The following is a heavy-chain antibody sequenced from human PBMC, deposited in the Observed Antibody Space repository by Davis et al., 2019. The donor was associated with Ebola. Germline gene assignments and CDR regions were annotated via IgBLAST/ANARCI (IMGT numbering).Heavy chain of an antibody. CDR1: GFTFTNYA. V-gene: IGHV3-23*01. J-gene: IGHJ4*02. Sequence: PGGSLRLSCAASGFTFTNYAMSWVRQAPGRGLEWASTISDSGDRFYNAVSVMGRFTISRDNSKNTLYLQMSSLRAEDSATYYCAKDLDRILLLGHFDHWGQGTLVTVSS. CDR3: AKDLDRILLLGHFDH. CDR2: ISDSGDRF. D-gene: IGHD1-1*01.